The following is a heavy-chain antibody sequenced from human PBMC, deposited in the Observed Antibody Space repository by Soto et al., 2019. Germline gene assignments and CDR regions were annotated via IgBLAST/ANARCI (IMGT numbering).Heavy chain of an antibody. J-gene: IGHJ4*02. CDR1: GDSISSGGYC. CDR2: ISNSGNT. V-gene: IGHV4-31*03. Sequence: QVQLQESGPGLVKPSQTLSLTCTVSGDSISSGGYCWSWIRQHPGKGLEWIGYISNSGNTYYNPPDKSGLTLAGDTSKNQLPPQPPSVTAADTAVYYCASDGGGGYYFDSSGYLDYWGQGTLVTVSS. CDR3: ASDGGGGYYFDSSGYLDY. D-gene: IGHD3-22*01.